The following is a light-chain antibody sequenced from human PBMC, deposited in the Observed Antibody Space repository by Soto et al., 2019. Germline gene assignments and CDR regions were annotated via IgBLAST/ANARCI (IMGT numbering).Light chain of an antibody. CDR3: QQYNDWPLK. J-gene: IGKJ1*01. CDR1: QSVSSN. Sequence: EIVLSQAPATLSVSPGEVVTLSCSASQSVSSNLAWYQQKPGQAPSLLIYGAFTRATGIPARFSGTGSGTEFTLTISSLQSEDFALYYCQQYNDWPLKFGQGTKVDIK. V-gene: IGKV3-15*01. CDR2: GAF.